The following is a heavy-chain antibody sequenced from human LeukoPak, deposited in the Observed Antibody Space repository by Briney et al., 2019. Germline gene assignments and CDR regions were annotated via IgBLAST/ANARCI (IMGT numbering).Heavy chain of an antibody. CDR1: LYTFTSYG. D-gene: IGHD3-22*01. CDR3: ARANHQYYYDSSGYYPTPTFDY. V-gene: IGHV1-18*01. CDR2: ISAYNGNT. Sequence: GASVKVSCKASLYTFTSYGISWVRQAPGQGLEWMGWISAYNGNTNYAQKLQGRVTMTTDTSTSTANMELRSLRSDDTAVYYCARANHQYYYDSSGYYPTPTFDYWGQGTLVTVSS. J-gene: IGHJ4*02.